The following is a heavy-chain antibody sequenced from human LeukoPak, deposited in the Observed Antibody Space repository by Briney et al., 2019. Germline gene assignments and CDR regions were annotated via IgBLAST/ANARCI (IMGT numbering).Heavy chain of an antibody. CDR1: GFTFSIYA. Sequence: GGSLRLSCAASGFTFSIYAMSWVRQAPGKGLEWVSAISGSGGSTYYADSVKGRFTISRDNSKNTLYLQMNSLRAEDTAVYYCAKGLGGATSSYYFDYWGQGTLVTVSS. CDR3: AKGLGGATSSYYFDY. J-gene: IGHJ4*02. D-gene: IGHD1-26*01. V-gene: IGHV3-23*01. CDR2: ISGSGGST.